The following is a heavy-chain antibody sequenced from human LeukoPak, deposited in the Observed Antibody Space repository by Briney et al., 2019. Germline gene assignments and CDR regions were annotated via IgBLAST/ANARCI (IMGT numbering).Heavy chain of an antibody. Sequence: GGSLRPSCAASGFTFSSYGMHWVRQAPGKGLEWVAVIWYDGSNKYYADSVKGRFTISRDNSKNTLYLQMNSLRAEDTAVYYCARREDIVVVPAAMGGGFDYWGQGTLVTVSS. J-gene: IGHJ4*02. CDR3: ARREDIVVVPAAMGGGFDY. D-gene: IGHD2-2*01. V-gene: IGHV3-33*01. CDR2: IWYDGSNK. CDR1: GFTFSSYG.